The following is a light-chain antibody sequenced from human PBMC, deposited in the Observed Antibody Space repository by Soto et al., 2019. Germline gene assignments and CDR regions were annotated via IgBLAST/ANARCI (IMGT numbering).Light chain of an antibody. CDR3: QQFNDWPRT. CDR1: QSVTSN. J-gene: IGKJ1*01. Sequence: EIVMTQSPVTLSVSPGERATLSCRASQSVTSNLAWYQQKPGQAPRLLIYGASTRATCIPARFSGSGSGTEFTLTISNLQSEDFAIYYCQQFNDWPRTFGQGTKVEIK. CDR2: GAS. V-gene: IGKV3-15*01.